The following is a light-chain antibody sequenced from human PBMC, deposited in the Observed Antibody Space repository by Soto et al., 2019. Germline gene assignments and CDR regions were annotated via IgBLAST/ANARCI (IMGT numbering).Light chain of an antibody. CDR2: VPS. CDR3: QHYNNPGALT. V-gene: IGKV3-15*01. CDR1: HNVSSN. Sequence: EIASTHCTAILSASPGDRATXSCRASHNVSSNLAWYQQKPGQALMLLIYVPSAMATRNPAMFTCGASEAEFNLTIKTVRAKDFAVYYCQHYNNPGALTFGGGTKVDI. J-gene: IGKJ4*01.